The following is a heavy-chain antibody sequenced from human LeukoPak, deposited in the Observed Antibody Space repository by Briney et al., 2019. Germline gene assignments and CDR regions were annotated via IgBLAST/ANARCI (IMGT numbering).Heavy chain of an antibody. CDR1: GYTFTGYY. D-gene: IGHD2-21*02. J-gene: IGHJ3*02. CDR2: INPSGGST. Sequence: ASVKVSCKASGYTFTGYYMHWVRQAPGQGLEWMGIINPSGGSTSYAQKFQGRVTMTRDTSTSTVYMELSSLRSEDTAVYYCARDNRSRRGGDRQAAFDIWGQGTVVTVSS. V-gene: IGHV1-46*01. CDR3: ARDNRSRRGGDRQAAFDI.